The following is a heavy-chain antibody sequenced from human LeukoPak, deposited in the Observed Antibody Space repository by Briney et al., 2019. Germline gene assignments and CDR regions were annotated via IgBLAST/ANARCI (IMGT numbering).Heavy chain of an antibody. D-gene: IGHD2-2*01. CDR2: IYYSGST. V-gene: IGHV4-59*01. CDR1: GGSISSYY. J-gene: IGHJ4*02. CDR3: ARDRLYCSSTSCFDYFDY. Sequence: PSETLSLTCTVSGGSISSYYWSWIRQPPGKGLEWIGYIYYSGSTNYNPSLKGRVTISVDTSKNQFSLKLSSVTAADTAVYYCARDRLYCSSTSCFDYFDYWGQGTLVTVSS.